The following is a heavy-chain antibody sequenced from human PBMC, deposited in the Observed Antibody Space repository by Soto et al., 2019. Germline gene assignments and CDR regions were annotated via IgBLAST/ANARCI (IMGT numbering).Heavy chain of an antibody. CDR3: TRLISAAQDY. CDR1: GLVFKAPS. Sequence: EVLLVESGGALVQPGGSRKLSCEASGLVFKAPSIHWVRQVSGKGLEWVGRIRDRAFSYATAYAASVKGRFTISRDDSTNTAYLQMNSLKTEDTAIYYCTRLISAAQDYWGQGTLVTVSS. V-gene: IGHV3-73*01. J-gene: IGHJ4*02. D-gene: IGHD3-10*01. CDR2: IRDRAFSYAT.